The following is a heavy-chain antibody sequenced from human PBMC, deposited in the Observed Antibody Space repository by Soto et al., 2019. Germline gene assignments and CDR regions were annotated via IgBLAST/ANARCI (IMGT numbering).Heavy chain of an antibody. V-gene: IGHV4-31*11. CDR2: IYYSGST. CDR3: ARLPGYYDSSGYVY. J-gene: IGHJ4*02. CDR1: GGSISSGGYS. D-gene: IGHD3-22*01. Sequence: SETLSLTCAVSGGSISSGGYSWSWIRQPPGKGLEWIGYIYYSGSTYYNPSLKSRVTISVDTSKNQFSLKLSSVTAADTAVYYCARLPGYYDSSGYVYWGQGTLVTVSS.